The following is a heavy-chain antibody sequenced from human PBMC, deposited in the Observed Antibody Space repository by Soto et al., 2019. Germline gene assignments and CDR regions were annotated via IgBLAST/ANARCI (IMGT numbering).Heavy chain of an antibody. J-gene: IGHJ6*02. D-gene: IGHD3-3*01. V-gene: IGHV3-33*01. CDR2: IWYDGSNK. Sequence: PGGSLRLSCAASGFTFSSYGMHWVRQAPGKGLEWVAVIWYDGSNKYYADSVKGRFTISRDNSKNTLYLQMNSLRAEDTAVYYCARDQVSAIFGVVIKPRYYYYGMDVWGQGTTVTVSS. CDR3: ARDQVSAIFGVVIKPRYYYYGMDV. CDR1: GFTFSSYG.